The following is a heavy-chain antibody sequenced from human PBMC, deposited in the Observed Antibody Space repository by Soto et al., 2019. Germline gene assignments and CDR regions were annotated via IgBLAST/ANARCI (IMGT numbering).Heavy chain of an antibody. J-gene: IGHJ6*02. CDR3: TREGSAPYYYYGMDA. CDR1: GYTFTTYG. Sequence: ASVKVSCKASGYTFTTYGISWVRPAPGQGLEWLGWINTHNGNTNYAQNLQGRVIMTADTSTSTAYMELRSLRSDDTAIYYCTREGSAPYYYYGMDAWGQGTTVTVSS. V-gene: IGHV1-18*01. CDR2: INTHNGNT. D-gene: IGHD3-10*01.